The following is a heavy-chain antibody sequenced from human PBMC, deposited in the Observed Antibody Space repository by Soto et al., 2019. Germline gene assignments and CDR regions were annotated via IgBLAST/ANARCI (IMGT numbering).Heavy chain of an antibody. CDR1: GGSFSGYY. V-gene: IGHV4-34*01. D-gene: IGHD6-19*01. Sequence: SETLSLTCADYGGSFSGYYWSWIRQPPGKGLEWIGEINHSGSTNYNPSLKSRVTISVDTSKNQFSLKLSSVTAADTAVYYCASPKITGIAVLGAFDIWGQGTMVTVSS. CDR2: INHSGST. CDR3: ASPKITGIAVLGAFDI. J-gene: IGHJ3*02.